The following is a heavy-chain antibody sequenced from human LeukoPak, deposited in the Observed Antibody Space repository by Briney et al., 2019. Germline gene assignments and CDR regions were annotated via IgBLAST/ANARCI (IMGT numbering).Heavy chain of an antibody. Sequence: SETLSLTCAVYGGSFSGYYWSWIRQPPGKGLEWIGEINHSGSTNYNLSLKSRVTISVDTSKNQFSLKLSSVTAADTAVYYCARVARGNSGYDCPFDYWGQGTLVTVSS. V-gene: IGHV4-34*01. CDR3: ARVARGNSGYDCPFDY. J-gene: IGHJ4*02. D-gene: IGHD5-12*01. CDR1: GGSFSGYY. CDR2: INHSGST.